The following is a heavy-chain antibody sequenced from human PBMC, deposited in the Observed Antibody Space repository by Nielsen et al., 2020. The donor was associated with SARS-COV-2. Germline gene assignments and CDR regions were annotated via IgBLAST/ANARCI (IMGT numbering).Heavy chain of an antibody. CDR2: IYTSGST. J-gene: IGHJ6*02. Sequence: SETLSLTCTVSGGSISSSSYYWGWIRQPPGKGLEWIGRIYTSGSTNYNPSLKSRVTMSVDTSKNQFSLKLSSVTAADTAVYYCARARQAARYGMDVWGQGTTVTVSS. D-gene: IGHD6-6*01. CDR3: ARARQAARYGMDV. V-gene: IGHV4-61*05. CDR1: GGSISSSSYY.